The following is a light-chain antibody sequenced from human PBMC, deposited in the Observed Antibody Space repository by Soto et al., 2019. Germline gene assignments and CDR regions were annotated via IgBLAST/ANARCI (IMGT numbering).Light chain of an antibody. CDR1: QSVNSY. J-gene: IGKJ4*01. CDR3: QQRSNWQIT. CDR2: DAS. V-gene: IGKV3-11*01. Sequence: EIVLTQSPATLSLSPGERATLSCRASQSVNSYLAWYQQRPGQAPRLLIYDASNRATGIPARFSGSGSGTDFTLTISSLEPEDFAVYYCQQRSNWQITFGGGTKVEIK.